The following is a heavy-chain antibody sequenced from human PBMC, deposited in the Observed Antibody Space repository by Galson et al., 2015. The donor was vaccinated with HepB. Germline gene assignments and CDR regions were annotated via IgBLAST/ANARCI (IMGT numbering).Heavy chain of an antibody. V-gene: IGHV4-4*07. J-gene: IGHJ3*02. Sequence: ETLSLTCTVSGGSISSYYWSWIRQPAGKGLEWIGRIYTSGSTNYNPSLKSRVTMSVDTSKNQFSLKLSSVTAADTAVYYCARDRVLGVVRGQDAFDIWGQGTMVTVSS. CDR2: IYTSGST. CDR1: GGSISSYY. D-gene: IGHD3-10*01. CDR3: ARDRVLGVVRGQDAFDI.